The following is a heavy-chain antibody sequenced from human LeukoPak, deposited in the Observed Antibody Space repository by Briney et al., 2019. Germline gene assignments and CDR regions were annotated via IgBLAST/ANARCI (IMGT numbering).Heavy chain of an antibody. Sequence: ASVKVSCKVSGYTLTELSMHWVRQAPGKGREWMGGFDPEDGETIYAQKFQGRVTMTEDTSTDTAYMELSSLSSEDTAVYYCATRYSSGARGSFDYWGQGTLVTVSS. CDR3: ATRYSSGARGSFDY. CDR1: GYTLTELS. CDR2: FDPEDGET. D-gene: IGHD6-19*01. J-gene: IGHJ4*02. V-gene: IGHV1-24*01.